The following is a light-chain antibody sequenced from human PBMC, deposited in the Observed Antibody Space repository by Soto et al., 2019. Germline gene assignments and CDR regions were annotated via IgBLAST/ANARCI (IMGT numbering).Light chain of an antibody. Sequence: DIQMTQSPSTLSASVGDRVTITCRASQRITGWLAWYQQKPGKVPKLLIYQASNLESGVPSRFSGSGSGTEFTLTVSSLQPDDSATYYCQQYSNQWTFGPGTKVDIK. V-gene: IGKV1-5*03. CDR2: QAS. CDR1: QRITGW. CDR3: QQYSNQWT. J-gene: IGKJ1*01.